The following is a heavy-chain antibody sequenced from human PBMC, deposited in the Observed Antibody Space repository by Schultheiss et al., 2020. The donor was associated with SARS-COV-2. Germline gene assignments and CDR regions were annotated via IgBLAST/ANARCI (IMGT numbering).Heavy chain of an antibody. J-gene: IGHJ4*02. CDR2: ISSSSSTI. CDR1: GFTFSSYS. Sequence: GGSLRLSCAASGFTFSSYSMNWVRQAPGKGLEWVSYISSSSSTIYYADSVKGRFTISRDNAKNSLYLQMNSLRAEDTAVYYCARGGITIFGVVITRDHKFDYWGQGTLVTVSS. D-gene: IGHD3-3*01. CDR3: ARGGITIFGVVITRDHKFDY. V-gene: IGHV3-48*04.